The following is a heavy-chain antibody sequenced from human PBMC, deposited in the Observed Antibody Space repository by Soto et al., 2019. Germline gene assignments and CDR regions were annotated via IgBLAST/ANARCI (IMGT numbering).Heavy chain of an antibody. D-gene: IGHD2-2*01. V-gene: IGHV4-59*01. CDR2: VYYSGST. Sequence: SETLSLTCSVSGGSISSYYWSWFRQTPGKGLEWIGYVYYSGSTNYNPSLKSRVTISTDTSKNQFSLNLSSVTAADTAVYYCARDAALVPGAMVYWGQGTLVTVSS. J-gene: IGHJ4*02. CDR3: ARDAALVPGAMVY. CDR1: GGSISSYY.